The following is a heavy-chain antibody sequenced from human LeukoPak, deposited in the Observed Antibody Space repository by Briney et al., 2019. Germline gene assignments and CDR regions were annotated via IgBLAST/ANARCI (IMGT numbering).Heavy chain of an antibody. D-gene: IGHD3-10*01. V-gene: IGHV1-69-2*01. CDR3: ATVGYGSGENPDY. CDR2: VDPEDGET. CDR1: GYTFTDYY. Sequence: ASVKVSCKVSGYTFTDYYMHWVQQAPGKGLEWMGLVDPEDGETIYAEKFHGRVTITADTSTETDYMELSSLRSEDTAVYYCATVGYGSGENPDYWGQGTLVTVSS. J-gene: IGHJ4*02.